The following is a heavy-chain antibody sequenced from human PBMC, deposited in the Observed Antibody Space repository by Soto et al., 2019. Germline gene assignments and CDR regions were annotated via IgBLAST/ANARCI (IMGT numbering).Heavy chain of an antibody. Sequence: SVKVSCKASGGTFSSYAISWVRQAPGQGLEWMGGIIPIFGTANYAQKFQGRVTITADESTSTAYMELSSLRSEDTAVYYCARDKYGYSYGYSFDYWGQGTLVTVSS. D-gene: IGHD5-18*01. CDR1: GGTFSSYA. CDR2: IIPIFGTA. V-gene: IGHV1-69*13. CDR3: ARDKYGYSYGYSFDY. J-gene: IGHJ4*02.